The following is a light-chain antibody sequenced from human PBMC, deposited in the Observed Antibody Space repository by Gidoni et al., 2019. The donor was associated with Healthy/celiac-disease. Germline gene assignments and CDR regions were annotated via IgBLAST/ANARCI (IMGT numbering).Light chain of an antibody. CDR3: QQRSNWPSMYT. J-gene: IGKJ2*01. CDR2: DAS. CDR1: QSVSSY. V-gene: IGKV3-11*01. Sequence: EIVLTQPPATLSLSPGERATLSCRASQSVSSYLAWYQQNPGQAPRLLIHDASNRATGIPARCSGSGSGTDFTLTISSLEPEDFAVYYCQQRSNWPSMYTFGQGTKLEIK.